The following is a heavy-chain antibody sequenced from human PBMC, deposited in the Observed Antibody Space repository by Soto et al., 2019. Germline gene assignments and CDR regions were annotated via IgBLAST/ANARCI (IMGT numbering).Heavy chain of an antibody. Sequence: HPGGSLRLSCAASGFTFSSYAMSWVRQAPGKGLEWVSAISGSGGSTYYADSVKGRFTISRDNSKNTLYLQMNSLRAEDTAVYYCWDYGDNEPREDAFDIWGQGTMVTV. CDR1: GFTFSSYA. CDR2: ISGSGGST. CDR3: WDYGDNEPREDAFDI. D-gene: IGHD4-17*01. J-gene: IGHJ3*02. V-gene: IGHV3-23*01.